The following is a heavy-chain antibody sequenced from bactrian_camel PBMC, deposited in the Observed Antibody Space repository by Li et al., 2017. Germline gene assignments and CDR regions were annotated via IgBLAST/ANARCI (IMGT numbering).Heavy chain of an antibody. CDR2: ISSSGDST. J-gene: IGHJ6*01. D-gene: IGHD3*01. V-gene: IGHV3S40*01. CDR1: GYTVSNYY. Sequence: VQLVESGGGSVQPGGSLRLACTASGYTVSNYYLGWYRQAPGKERVWVAGISSSGDSTLYSDSVKGRFTISQDNAQSTVYLQMDSLKPEDTAMYYCAIGLHLEIMGSWADADFEYWGQGTQVTVS. CDR3: AIGLHLEIMGSWADADFEY.